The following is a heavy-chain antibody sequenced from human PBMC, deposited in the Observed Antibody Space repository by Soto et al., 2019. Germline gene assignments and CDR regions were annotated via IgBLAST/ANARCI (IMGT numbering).Heavy chain of an antibody. CDR2: INPSGST. CDR3: ARDKITGLFDY. V-gene: IGHV4-34*01. J-gene: IGHJ4*02. CDR1: GGSFSGYY. D-gene: IGHD2-8*02. Sequence: QVQLQQWGAGLLKPSETLSLTCAVYGGSFSGYYWTWIRQPPGTGLEWIGEINPSGSTNYNPSLKSRVTISVDPSKNPFSLQLTSVTAADTAVYYCARDKITGLFDYWGQGTLVTVSS.